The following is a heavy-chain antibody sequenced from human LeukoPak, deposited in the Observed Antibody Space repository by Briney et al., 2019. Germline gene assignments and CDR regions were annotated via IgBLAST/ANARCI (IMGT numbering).Heavy chain of an antibody. CDR3: AKVPYYYDSSGYLDY. V-gene: IGHV3-30*18. J-gene: IGHJ4*02. CDR1: GFTFSSYG. Sequence: GRSLRLSCAASGFTFSSYGMHWVRQAPGKGLEWVAVISYDGSNKYYADSVKGRFTISRDNSKNTLYLQMNSLRAEDTAVYYCAKVPYYYDSSGYLDYWGQGTLVTVPS. D-gene: IGHD3-22*01. CDR2: ISYDGSNK.